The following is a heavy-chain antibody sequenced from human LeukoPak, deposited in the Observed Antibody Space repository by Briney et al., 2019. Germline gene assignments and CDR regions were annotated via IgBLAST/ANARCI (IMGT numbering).Heavy chain of an antibody. CDR1: GGSISSGGYS. CDR2: IYYSGST. D-gene: IGHD3-3*01. CDR3: ARVTIFGVVDEMYYFDY. Sequence: SQTVSLTCTVSGGSISSGGYSWSWIRQHTGKGLEWIGYIYYSGSTYYNPSLKSRVTISVDTSKNQFSLKLSSVTAADTAVYYCARVTIFGVVDEMYYFDYWGQGTLATVSS. V-gene: IGHV4-31*03. J-gene: IGHJ4*02.